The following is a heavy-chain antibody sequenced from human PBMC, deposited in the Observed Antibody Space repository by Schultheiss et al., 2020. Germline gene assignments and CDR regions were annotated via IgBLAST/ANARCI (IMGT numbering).Heavy chain of an antibody. CDR3: ARRGSSGTWYYFDY. J-gene: IGHJ4*02. V-gene: IGHV4-4*02. D-gene: IGHD1-1*01. Sequence: SETLSLTCAVSGGSISSSNWWSWVRQPPGKGLEWIGYIYYSGSTNYNPSLKSRVTISVDTSKNQFSLKLSSVTAADTAVYYCARRGSSGTWYYFDYWGQGTLVTVSS. CDR2: IYYSGST. CDR1: GGSISSSNW.